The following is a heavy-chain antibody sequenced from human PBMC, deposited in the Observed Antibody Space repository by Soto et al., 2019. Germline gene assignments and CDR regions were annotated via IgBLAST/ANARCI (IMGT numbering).Heavy chain of an antibody. D-gene: IGHD2-15*01. CDR1: GYTFTGYY. J-gene: IGHJ5*02. CDR3: ARGGDFYCSGGSCYSWFDP. V-gene: IGHV1-2*04. Sequence: QVQLVQSGAEVKKPGASVKVSCKASGYTFTGYYMHWVRQAPGQGLEWMGWINPNSGGTNYAQKFQGWVTMTRDTSISPAYMELSRLRSDDTAVYYCARGGDFYCSGGSCYSWFDPWGQGTLVTVSS. CDR2: INPNSGGT.